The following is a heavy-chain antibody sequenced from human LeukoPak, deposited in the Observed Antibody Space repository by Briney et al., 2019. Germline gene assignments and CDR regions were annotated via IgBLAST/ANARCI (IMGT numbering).Heavy chain of an antibody. D-gene: IGHD3-10*01. CDR1: GGSFSGYY. CDR3: ARVALTMVRATDY. V-gene: IGHV4-34*01. J-gene: IGHJ4*02. CDR2: INHSGST. Sequence: SETLSLTCAVYGGSFSGYYWRWIRQPPGKGLEWVGEINHSGSTNYNPSLKSRVTISVDTTKNQFSLKLSSVTAADTAVYDCARVALTMVRATDYWGQGTLVTVSS.